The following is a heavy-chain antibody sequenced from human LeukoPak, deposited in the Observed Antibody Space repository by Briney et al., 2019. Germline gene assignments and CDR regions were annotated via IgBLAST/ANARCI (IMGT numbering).Heavy chain of an antibody. CDR3: ARDLSMVRGPLDY. CDR2: IWYDGSDI. V-gene: IGHV3-33*01. CDR1: GFIFSTYG. J-gene: IGHJ4*02. Sequence: VWSLSRSRAAAGFIFSTYGMHWVRQAPGKGLEWVAVIWYDGSDIYYADPVKGRFTISRDNSKNSLYLQVNSLRAEDTAVYYCARDLSMVRGPLDYWGQGALVTVSS. D-gene: IGHD3-10*01.